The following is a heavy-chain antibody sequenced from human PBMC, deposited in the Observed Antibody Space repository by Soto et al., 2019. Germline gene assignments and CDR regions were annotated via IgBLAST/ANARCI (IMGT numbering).Heavy chain of an antibody. CDR1: GFTFDDYA. D-gene: IGHD5-12*01. CDR3: AKSGYSGYEDYYYMDV. J-gene: IGHJ6*03. Sequence: EVQLVESGGGLVQPGRSLRLSCAASGFTFDDYAMHWVRQAPGKGLEWVSGISWNSGSIGYADSVKGRFTISRDNAKNSLYLQMNSLRAEDTALYYCAKSGYSGYEDYYYMDVWGKGTTVTVSS. V-gene: IGHV3-9*01. CDR2: ISWNSGSI.